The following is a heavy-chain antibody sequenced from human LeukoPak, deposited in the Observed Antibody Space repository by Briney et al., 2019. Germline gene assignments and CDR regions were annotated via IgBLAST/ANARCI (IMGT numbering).Heavy chain of an antibody. V-gene: IGHV3-11*01. CDR1: GFTFSDYY. Sequence: GGSLRLSCAASGFTFSDYYMSWIRQAPGKGLEWVSYISSSGSTIYYADSVKGRFTISRDNAKNSLYLQMNSLRAEDTAVYYCARDGHGRDLWSGYPFYYYGMDVWGQGTTVTVSS. D-gene: IGHD3-3*01. J-gene: IGHJ6*02. CDR2: ISSSGSTI. CDR3: ARDGHGRDLWSGYPFYYYGMDV.